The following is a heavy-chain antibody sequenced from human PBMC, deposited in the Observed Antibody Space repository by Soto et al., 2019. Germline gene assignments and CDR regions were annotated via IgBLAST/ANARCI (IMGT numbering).Heavy chain of an antibody. CDR1: GFIVTSNY. CDR3: AKGTYYYDSSGYPPSPLDDY. Sequence: GGSLRLSCAASGFIVTSNYMSWVRQAPGKGLEWVSVIYSDGTTNYADSVKGRFTISRDNSKNTLYLQMNSLRAEDTAVYYCAKGTYYYDSSGYPPSPLDDYWGQGTLVTVSS. V-gene: IGHV3-53*01. J-gene: IGHJ4*02. D-gene: IGHD3-22*01. CDR2: IYSDGTT.